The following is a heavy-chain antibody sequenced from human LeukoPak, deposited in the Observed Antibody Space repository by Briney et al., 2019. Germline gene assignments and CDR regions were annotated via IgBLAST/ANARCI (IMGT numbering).Heavy chain of an antibody. V-gene: IGHV3-7*01. Sequence: GGSLRLSCAASGFTFSSYWMSWVRQAPGKGPEWVANIKQDGSEKYYVDSVKGRFTISRDNAKNSLYLQMNSLRAEDTAVYYCARDIAARYFDYWGQGTLVTVSS. D-gene: IGHD6-6*01. J-gene: IGHJ4*02. CDR1: GFTFSSYW. CDR3: ARDIAARYFDY. CDR2: IKQDGSEK.